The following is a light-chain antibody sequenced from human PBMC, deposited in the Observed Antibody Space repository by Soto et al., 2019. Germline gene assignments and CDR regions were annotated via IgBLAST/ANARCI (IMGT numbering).Light chain of an antibody. V-gene: IGKV3-15*01. CDR1: QSVSSN. Sequence: EIVMTQSPATLSVSPGERATLSCGASQSVSSNLAWYQQKPGQAPRLLIYGASTRATGIPARFSGSGSGTEFSFTFSSLQSEDFAVYSCQQYNNWPTFGQGTKV. J-gene: IGKJ1*01. CDR2: GAS. CDR3: QQYNNWPT.